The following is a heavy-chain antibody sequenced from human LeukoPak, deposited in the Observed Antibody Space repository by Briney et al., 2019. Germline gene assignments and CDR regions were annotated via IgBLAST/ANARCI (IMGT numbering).Heavy chain of an antibody. CDR2: INHSGST. D-gene: IGHD6-19*01. V-gene: IGHV4-34*01. CDR1: GGSFSGYY. CDR3: ARGSPRYSSGWYNYFDC. Sequence: SETLSLTCAVYGGSFSGYYWSWIRQPPGKGLEWIGEINHSGSTNYNPSLKSRVTISVDTSKNQFSLKLSSVTAADTAVYYCARGSPRYSSGWYNYFDCWGQGTLVTVSS. J-gene: IGHJ4*02.